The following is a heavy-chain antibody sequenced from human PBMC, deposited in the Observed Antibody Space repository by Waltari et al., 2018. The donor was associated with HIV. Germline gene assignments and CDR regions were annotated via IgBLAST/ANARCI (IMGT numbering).Heavy chain of an antibody. CDR1: GYTFTSYY. CDR3: AVSYAIRTPGGYYYGMDV. J-gene: IGHJ6*02. V-gene: IGHV1-46*01. D-gene: IGHD2-8*01. Sequence: QVQLVQSGAEVKKPGASVKVSCKASGYTFTSYYMHWVRQAPGQGLEWMGIINPSGGSTSYAQKFQGRVTMTRDTSTSTVYMELSSLRSEDTAVYYCAVSYAIRTPGGYYYGMDVWGQGTTVTVSS. CDR2: INPSGGST.